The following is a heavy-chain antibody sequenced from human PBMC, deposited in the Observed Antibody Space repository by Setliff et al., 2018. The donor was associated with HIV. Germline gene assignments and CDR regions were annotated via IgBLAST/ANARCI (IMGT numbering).Heavy chain of an antibody. D-gene: IGHD3-10*01. CDR2: MNPNSGVS. V-gene: IGHV1-8*01. CDR3: ARGKGVGGVIISGGLDV. J-gene: IGHJ6*02. Sequence: GASVKVFLQASWTHLTNYDIHWMRRAPGQGLEWTGWMNPNSGVSGYALKFQDRVTMTRDTSITTLYMELSSLTSEDTAVYYCARGKGVGGVIISGGLDVWGQGTTVTVSS. CDR1: THLTNYD.